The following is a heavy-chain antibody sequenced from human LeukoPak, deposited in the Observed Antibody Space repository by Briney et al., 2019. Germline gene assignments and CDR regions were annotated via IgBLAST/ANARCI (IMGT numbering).Heavy chain of an antibody. CDR2: ISGSGGST. V-gene: IGHV3-23*01. Sequence: GGSPRLSCAASGFTFSSSAMNWVRQAPGKGLEWVSAISGSGGSTYYADSVKGRFTISRDNSKNTLYLQMNSLRAEDTAVYYCAKDRGVFTMIVVASDAFDIWGQGTMVTVSS. D-gene: IGHD3-22*01. CDR3: AKDRGVFTMIVVASDAFDI. J-gene: IGHJ3*02. CDR1: GFTFSSSA.